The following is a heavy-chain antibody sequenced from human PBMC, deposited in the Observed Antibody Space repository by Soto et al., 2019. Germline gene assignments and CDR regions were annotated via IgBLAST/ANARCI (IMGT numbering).Heavy chain of an antibody. D-gene: IGHD2-2*01. Sequence: SVKVSCKASGFTFTSSAVRWVRQARGQRLEWIGWIVVGSGNTNYAQKFQERVTITRDMSTSTAYMELISLRSEDTAVYYCAADRVVVVPAARFDPWGQGTLVTVSS. CDR1: GFTFTSSA. CDR3: AADRVVVVPAARFDP. J-gene: IGHJ5*02. CDR2: IVVGSGNT. V-gene: IGHV1-58*01.